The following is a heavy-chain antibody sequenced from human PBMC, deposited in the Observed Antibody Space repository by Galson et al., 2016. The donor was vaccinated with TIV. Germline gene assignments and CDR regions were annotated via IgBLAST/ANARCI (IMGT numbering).Heavy chain of an antibody. J-gene: IGHJ3*01. CDR1: GFTVNAYH. CDR3: ARKDSSVHGDFRGAFDV. Sequence: SLRLSCAVSGFTVNAYHMSWVRQAPGKGLEWVSVIYSGGDTYYSDSVKGRFTISRDNSKNTVHLQMNSRRVEDTAVYYCARKDSSVHGDFRGAFDVWGQGAKVIVSS. D-gene: IGHD4-17*01. CDR2: IYSGGDT. V-gene: IGHV3-53*01.